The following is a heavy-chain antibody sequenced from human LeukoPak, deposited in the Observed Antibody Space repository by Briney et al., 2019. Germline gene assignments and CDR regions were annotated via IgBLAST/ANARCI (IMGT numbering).Heavy chain of an antibody. J-gene: IGHJ6*02. CDR1: GFTFSSNA. Sequence: GRSLRLSCAASGFTFSSNAMHWVRQAPGKGLEWVAVISYDGSNKYYADSVKGRFTISRDNSKNTLYLQMNSLRAEDTAVYYCARDVRMDVWGQGTTVTVSS. CDR2: ISYDGSNK. V-gene: IGHV3-30-3*01. CDR3: ARDVRMDV.